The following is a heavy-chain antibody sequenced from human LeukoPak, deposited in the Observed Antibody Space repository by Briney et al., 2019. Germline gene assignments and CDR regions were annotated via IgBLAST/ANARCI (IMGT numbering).Heavy chain of an antibody. CDR2: IYYSGST. CDR1: GGSFTSYF. J-gene: IGHJ4*02. D-gene: IGHD2-2*01. Sequence: PSETLSLTCTVSGGSFTSYFWSWVRQPPGEGLEWIGYIYYSGSTNYNPSLKSRVTISVDTSKNQFSLKLSSVTAADTAVYYCARVVRYCSSTSCSFFDYWGQGTLVTVSS. V-gene: IGHV4-59*01. CDR3: ARVVRYCSSTSCSFFDY.